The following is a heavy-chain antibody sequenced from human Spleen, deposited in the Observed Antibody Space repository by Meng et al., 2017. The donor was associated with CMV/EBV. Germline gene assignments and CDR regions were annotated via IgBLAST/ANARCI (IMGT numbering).Heavy chain of an antibody. Sequence: SETLSLTCTVSGGSISSSSYYWGWIRQPPGKGLEWIGSIYYSGSTYYNPSLKSRVTISVDTSKNQFSLKLSSVTAADTAVYYCARDRSSGWYYFDYWGQGTLVTVSS. D-gene: IGHD6-19*01. CDR3: ARDRSSGWYYFDY. CDR1: GGSISSSSYY. J-gene: IGHJ4*02. V-gene: IGHV4-39*02. CDR2: IYYSGST.